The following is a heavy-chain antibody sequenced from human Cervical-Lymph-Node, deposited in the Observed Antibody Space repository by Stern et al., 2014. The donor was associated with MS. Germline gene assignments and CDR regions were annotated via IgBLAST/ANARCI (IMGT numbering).Heavy chain of an antibody. J-gene: IGHJ3*02. Sequence: EVQLLESGGGLIQPGGSLRLSCAAPGFSVSKNYMSWVRQAPGKGLEWVSLIYTDDTTYYAASVKGRFTISRDSSRNKLFLQMNSLRAEDTAVYYCARAIFGVNTAAMAPDAFDTWGQGTMVTVSS. V-gene: IGHV3-53*01. CDR2: IYTDDTT. CDR1: GFSVSKNY. CDR3: ARAIFGVNTAAMAPDAFDT. D-gene: IGHD3-3*01.